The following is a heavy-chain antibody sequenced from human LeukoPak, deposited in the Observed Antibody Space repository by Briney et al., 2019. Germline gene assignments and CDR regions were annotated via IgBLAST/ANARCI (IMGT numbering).Heavy chain of an antibody. D-gene: IGHD6-19*01. CDR1: GGSMSPYH. Sequence: SETLSLTCTVSGGSMSPYHWGWIRQPPGKGLEWTGYIYYSGSTNYNPSLKSRVTISVDTSKNQFSLKLSSVTAADTAVYYCARFRDSGWYDYWGQGTLVTVSS. CDR3: ARFRDSGWYDY. J-gene: IGHJ4*02. CDR2: IYYSGST. V-gene: IGHV4-59*01.